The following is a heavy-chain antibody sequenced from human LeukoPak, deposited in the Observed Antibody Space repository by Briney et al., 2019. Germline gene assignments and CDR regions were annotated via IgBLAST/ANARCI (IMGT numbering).Heavy chain of an antibody. J-gene: IGHJ4*02. V-gene: IGHV3-30*02. CDR3: AKDRTRTPPRTAAIIVAFDY. CDR1: GFTFSSYG. D-gene: IGHD2-2*01. Sequence: GSLLLSCAASGFTFSSYGMHWVRQAPGKGLGWVAFIRYDGSNKYYADSVKGRFTNSRDNSKSTLYLQMNSLRAEDTAVYYCAKDRTRTPPRTAAIIVAFDYWGQGTLVTVSS. CDR2: IRYDGSNK.